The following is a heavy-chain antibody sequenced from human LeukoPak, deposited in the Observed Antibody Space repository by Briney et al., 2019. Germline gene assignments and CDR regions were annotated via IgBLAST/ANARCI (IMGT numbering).Heavy chain of an antibody. J-gene: IGHJ4*02. D-gene: IGHD6-13*01. CDR2: FDPEDGET. CDR3: ATDRAAAGVFDY. Sequence: ASVKVSCKVSGYTLTELSMHWVRQAPGKGLEWMGGFDPEDGETIYAQKFQGRVTVTEDTSTDTAYMELSSLRSEDTAVYYCATDRAAAGVFDYWGQGTLVTVSS. V-gene: IGHV1-24*01. CDR1: GYTLTELS.